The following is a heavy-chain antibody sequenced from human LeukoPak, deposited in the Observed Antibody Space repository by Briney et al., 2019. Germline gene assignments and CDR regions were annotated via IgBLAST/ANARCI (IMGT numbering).Heavy chain of an antibody. Sequence: SETLSLTCTVSGGSISSSSYYWGWIRQPPGKGLEWIGSIYYSGSTYYNPSLKSRVTISVDTSKNQFSLKLSSVTAADTAVYYCASSPEGGYCSSTICYGAFDIWGQRTMVTVSS. D-gene: IGHD2-2*01. CDR3: ASSPEGGYCSSTICYGAFDI. CDR2: IYYSGST. V-gene: IGHV4-39*01. CDR1: GGSISSSSYY. J-gene: IGHJ3*02.